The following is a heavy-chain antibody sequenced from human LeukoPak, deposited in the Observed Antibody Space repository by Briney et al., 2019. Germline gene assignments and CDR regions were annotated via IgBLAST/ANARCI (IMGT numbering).Heavy chain of an antibody. J-gene: IGHJ4*02. D-gene: IGHD2-2*01. CDR2: INSDGSWT. CDR3: VSFYETY. CDR1: GNYW. V-gene: IGHV3-74*01. Sequence: GGSLRLSCAASGNYWMHWVRQAPGKGLVWVSHINSDGSWTTYADSVKGRFTISKDNAKNMVYLQMNNLRAEDTAVYYCVSFYETYWGRGTLVTVSS.